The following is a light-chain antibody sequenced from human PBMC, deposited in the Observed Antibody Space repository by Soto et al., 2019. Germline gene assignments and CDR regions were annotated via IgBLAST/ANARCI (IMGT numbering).Light chain of an antibody. V-gene: IGLV2-14*02. CDR3: SSYRSGGTFV. Sequence: QSALTQPASVSGSPGQSITISCTGTNSDIGSYNIVSWHQQHPGKAPKVLISVVSNRPSGVSNRFSGSKSGNTASLTISGLQAEDEADYYCSSYRSGGTFVFGSGTKVTVL. J-gene: IGLJ1*01. CDR1: NSDIGSYNI. CDR2: VVS.